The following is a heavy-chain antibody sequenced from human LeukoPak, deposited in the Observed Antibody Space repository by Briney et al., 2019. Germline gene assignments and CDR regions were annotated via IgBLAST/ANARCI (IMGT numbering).Heavy chain of an antibody. CDR3: ARDRIQLPFDY. D-gene: IGHD5-18*01. Sequence: PGGSLRLSCAASGFTFSSYAMHWVRQAPGKGLEWVAVISYDGSNKYYADSVKGRFTISRDNSKNTLYLQMNSLRAEDTAVYYCARDRIQLPFDYWGQGTLVTVSS. CDR1: GFTFSSYA. V-gene: IGHV3-30*04. J-gene: IGHJ4*02. CDR2: ISYDGSNK.